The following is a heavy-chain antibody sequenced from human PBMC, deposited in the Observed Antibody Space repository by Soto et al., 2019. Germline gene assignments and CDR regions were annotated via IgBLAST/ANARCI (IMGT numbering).Heavy chain of an antibody. CDR3: VKIPHIVVVTAIDKPN. CDR2: ISGSGGST. Sequence: EVQLLESGGGLVQPGGSLRLSCAASGFTFSSYAMSWVRQAPGKGLEWVSAISGSGGSTYYADSVKGRFTISRDNSKNTLYLQMNSLRAEDTAVYYCVKIPHIVVVTAIDKPNWGQGTLVTVSS. V-gene: IGHV3-23*01. CDR1: GFTFSSYA. J-gene: IGHJ4*02. D-gene: IGHD2-21*02.